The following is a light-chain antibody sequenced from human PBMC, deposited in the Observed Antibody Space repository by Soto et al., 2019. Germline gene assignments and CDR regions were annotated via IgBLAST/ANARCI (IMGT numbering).Light chain of an antibody. CDR1: QGIRTD. CDR2: GAS. J-gene: IGKJ5*01. CDR3: QQLFDSPIT. V-gene: IGKV1-6*01. Sequence: AVQLTHSPSSLSASVGDRVTITCRASQGIRTDLGWYQQSPGKAPKVLIVGASTLQSGVPSRFSATVSGTEFSLTITSLQPEDFATYYCQQLFDSPITFGQGTRLE.